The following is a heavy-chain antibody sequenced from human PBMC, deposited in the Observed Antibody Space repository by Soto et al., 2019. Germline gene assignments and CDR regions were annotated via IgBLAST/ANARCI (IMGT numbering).Heavy chain of an antibody. CDR3: ARGEILYDGSGYQSFYVDY. V-gene: IGHV4-61*01. J-gene: IGHJ4*02. CDR2: IYRSGTT. D-gene: IGHD3-22*01. CDR1: GGSVSSGSYY. Sequence: PSETLSLTCTVSGGSVSSGSYYWSWIRQPPGKGLEWIGYIYRSGTTNYNPSLESRVTISVDTSKSQFSLKLTSVTAADTAVYYCARGEILYDGSGYQSFYVDYWGQGTLVTVSS.